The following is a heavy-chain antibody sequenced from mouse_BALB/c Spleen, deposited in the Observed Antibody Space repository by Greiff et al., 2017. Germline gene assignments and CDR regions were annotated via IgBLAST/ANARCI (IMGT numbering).Heavy chain of an antibody. D-gene: IGHD2-4*01. V-gene: IGHV1-54*01. CDR1: GYAFTNYL. Sequence: QVQLQQSGAELVRPGTSVKVSCKASGYAFTNYLIEWVKQRPGQGLEWIGVINPGSGGTNYNEKFKGKATLTADKSSSTAYMQLSSLTSDDSAVYFCARGGGLPRVAYWGQGTLVTVSA. J-gene: IGHJ3*01. CDR3: ARGGGLPRVAY. CDR2: INPGSGGT.